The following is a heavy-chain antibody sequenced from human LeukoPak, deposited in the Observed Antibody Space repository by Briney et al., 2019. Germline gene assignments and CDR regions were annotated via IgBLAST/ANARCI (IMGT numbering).Heavy chain of an antibody. V-gene: IGHV4-34*01. J-gene: IGHJ4*02. D-gene: IGHD3-3*01. CDR1: GGSFSGYY. CDR2: INHSGST. Sequence: SETLSLTCAVYGGSFSGYYWSWIRQPPGKGLEWIGEINHSGSTNYNPSLKSRVTVSVDTSKNQFSLKLSSVTAADTAVYYCARESTIFGVVRYFDYRGQGTLVTVSS. CDR3: ARESTIFGVVRYFDY.